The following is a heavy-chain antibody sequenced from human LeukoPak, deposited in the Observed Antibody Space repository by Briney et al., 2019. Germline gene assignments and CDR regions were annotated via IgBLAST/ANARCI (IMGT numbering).Heavy chain of an antibody. D-gene: IGHD3-16*01. V-gene: IGHV4-61*03. CDR3: ARTRGSSEYLGVFDY. Sequence: SQTLSLTCTVSGGSISSGGYYWSWIRQPPGKGLEWIGYIYYSGTVRYNPSLESRVTISLDTSKNHFSLKLISVTAADTAVYYCARTRGSSEYLGVFDYWDQGTLVTVSS. J-gene: IGHJ4*02. CDR1: GGSISSGGYY. CDR2: IYYSGTV.